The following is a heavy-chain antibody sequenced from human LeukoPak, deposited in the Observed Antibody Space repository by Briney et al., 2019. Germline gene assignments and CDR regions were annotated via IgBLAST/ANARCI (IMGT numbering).Heavy chain of an antibody. CDR3: ARSSSVGATTSFDY. V-gene: IGHV4-38-2*02. Sequence: SETLSLTCTVSGYSISSGYYWGWIRQPPGKGLEWIGSIYYSGSTYYNPSLKSRVTISVDTSKNQFSLKLSSVTAADTAVYYCARSSSVGATTSFDYWGQGTLVTVSS. CDR2: IYYSGST. CDR1: GYSISSGYY. D-gene: IGHD1-26*01. J-gene: IGHJ4*02.